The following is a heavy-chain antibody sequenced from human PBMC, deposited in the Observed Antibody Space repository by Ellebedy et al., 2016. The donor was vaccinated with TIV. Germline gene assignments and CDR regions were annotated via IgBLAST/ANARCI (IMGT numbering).Heavy chain of an antibody. CDR1: GFTSSRHG. Sequence: GESLKISCAASGFTSSRHGMNWVRQAPGRGLDWVSFIRFDESKKHYADSVKGRFTISRDNSKNSLYLQMNSLTPEDKALYYCAKDRREGEVAGVAIDYWGQGTLVTVSS. CDR2: IRFDESKK. D-gene: IGHD6-19*01. J-gene: IGHJ4*02. V-gene: IGHV3-30*02. CDR3: AKDRREGEVAGVAIDY.